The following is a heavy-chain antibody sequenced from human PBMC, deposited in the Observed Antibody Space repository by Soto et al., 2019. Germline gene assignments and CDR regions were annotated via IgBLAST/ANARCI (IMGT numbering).Heavy chain of an antibody. D-gene: IGHD6-13*01. V-gene: IGHV4-59*08. Sequence: SETLSLTCTVSGGSISSYYWSWIRQPPGKGLEWIGYIYYSGSTNYNPSLKSRVTISVDTSKNQFSLKLSSVTAADTAVYYCARQPGGSSWYFYYYGMDVWGQGITVTVSS. CDR1: GGSISSYY. J-gene: IGHJ6*02. CDR3: ARQPGGSSWYFYYYGMDV. CDR2: IYYSGST.